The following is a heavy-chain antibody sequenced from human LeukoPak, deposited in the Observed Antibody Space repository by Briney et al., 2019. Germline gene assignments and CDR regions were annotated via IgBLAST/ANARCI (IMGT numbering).Heavy chain of an antibody. V-gene: IGHV4-38-2*02. CDR1: GYSISSGYY. D-gene: IGHD3-22*01. J-gene: IGHJ4*02. CDR3: ARERPTYYDSSGYSFGRLFDY. CDR2: IYHSGST. Sequence: SETLSLTCTVSGYSISSGYYWGWIRQPPGKGLEWIGSIYHSGSTYYNPSLKSRVTISVDTSKNQFSLKLSSVTAADTAVYYCARERPTYYDSSGYSFGRLFDYWGQGTLVTVSS.